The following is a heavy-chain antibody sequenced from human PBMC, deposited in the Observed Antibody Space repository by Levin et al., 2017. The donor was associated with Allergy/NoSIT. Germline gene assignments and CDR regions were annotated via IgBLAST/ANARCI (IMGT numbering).Heavy chain of an antibody. CDR3: ARSHYYGSGSSDY. CDR1: GYTFTGYY. CDR2: INPNSGGT. V-gene: IGHV1-2*02. D-gene: IGHD3-10*01. J-gene: IGHJ4*02. Sequence: GASVKVSCKASGYTFTGYYMHWVRQAPGQGLEWMGWINPNSGGTNYAQKFQGRVTMTRDTSISTAYMELSRLRSDDTAVYYCARSHYYGSGSSDYWGQGTLVTVSS.